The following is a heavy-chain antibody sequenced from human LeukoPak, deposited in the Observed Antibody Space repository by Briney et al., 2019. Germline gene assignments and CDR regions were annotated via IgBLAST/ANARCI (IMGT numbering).Heavy chain of an antibody. V-gene: IGHV3-23*01. CDR3: AKPWGYDSSELDY. CDR2: IRPSGDNT. J-gene: IGHJ4*02. Sequence: SGGSLRLSCAASGFTFSSYDMTWVRQAPGRGLEWVSSIRPSGDNTYYADSVKGRFTISRDNSKNTLYLQMNSLRAEDTAVYYCAKPWGYDSSELDYWGQGTLVTVSS. D-gene: IGHD3-22*01. CDR1: GFTFSSYD.